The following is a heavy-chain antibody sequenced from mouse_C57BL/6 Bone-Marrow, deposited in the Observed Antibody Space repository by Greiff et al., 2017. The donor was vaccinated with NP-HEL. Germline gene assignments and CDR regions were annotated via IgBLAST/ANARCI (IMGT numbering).Heavy chain of an antibody. CDR3: ASSSSYPFDY. CDR2: IDPSDSYT. J-gene: IGHJ2*01. CDR1: GYTFTSYW. D-gene: IGHD1-1*01. V-gene: IGHV1-69*01. Sequence: VQLQQPGAELVMPGASVQLSCKASGYTFTSYWMHWVKQRPGQGLEWIGEIDPSDSYTNYNQKFKGKSTLTVDKSSSTAYMQLSSLTSEDSAVYYCASSSSYPFDYWGQGTTLTVSS.